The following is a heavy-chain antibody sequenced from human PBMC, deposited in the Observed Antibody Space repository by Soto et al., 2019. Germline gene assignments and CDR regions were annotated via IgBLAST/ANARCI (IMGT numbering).Heavy chain of an antibody. Sequence: QVQLQESGPGLVKPSETLSLTCTVSGGSISSSYWSWIRQPPGNGLEWIGYVYFTGVTNYYPSLKSRVTMSVDTSKNQFSLKLSSVTASDTAVYVCASGGVNSFDPWGQGTLVTVSS. V-gene: IGHV4-59*03. CDR3: ASGGVNSFDP. CDR2: VYFTGVT. CDR1: GGSISSSY. J-gene: IGHJ5*02. D-gene: IGHD1-26*01.